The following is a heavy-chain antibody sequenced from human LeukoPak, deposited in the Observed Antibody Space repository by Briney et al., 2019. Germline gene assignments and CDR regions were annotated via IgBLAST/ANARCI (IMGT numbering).Heavy chain of an antibody. CDR3: ARHGTRYHYYYMDV. V-gene: IGHV4-34*01. CDR2: INYSGST. CDR1: GGSFSGFY. J-gene: IGHJ6*03. D-gene: IGHD1-14*01. Sequence: SETLSLTCAVYGGSFSGFYWTWIRQPPGEGLEWIGEINYSGSTNYNPSLKSRVTISVDTSKNQFSLKLSSVTAADTAVYYCARHGTRYHYYYMDVWGKGTTVTISS.